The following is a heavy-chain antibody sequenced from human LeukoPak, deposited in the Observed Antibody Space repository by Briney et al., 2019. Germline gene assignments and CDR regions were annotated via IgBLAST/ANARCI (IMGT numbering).Heavy chain of an antibody. V-gene: IGHV4-59*12. CDR1: GDSISSYY. Sequence: SETLSLTCTVSGDSISSYYWNWIRQPPGKGLEWIGNIYYSGSTYYNPSLKSRVTISVDTSKNQFSLKLSSVTAADTAVYYCARALVRGGLGYWGQGTLVTVSS. D-gene: IGHD3-10*01. CDR2: IYYSGST. CDR3: ARALVRGGLGY. J-gene: IGHJ4*02.